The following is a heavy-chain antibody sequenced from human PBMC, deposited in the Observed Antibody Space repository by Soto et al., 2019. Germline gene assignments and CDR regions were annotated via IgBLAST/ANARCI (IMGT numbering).Heavy chain of an antibody. CDR3: VKRGRNWGAFDF. J-gene: IGHJ3*01. Sequence: VQLLESGGDLVQPGGSLRLSCVASGFILNNYAMSWVRQAPGKGLEGVSTIGGTDGDSDGVPWYEDSVKGRFTISRDSFGNTLLLHLDNLRAENSDLYYCVKRGRNWGAFDFWGQGTTVVVSS. V-gene: IGHV3-23*01. CDR2: IGGTDGDSDGVP. D-gene: IGHD7-27*01. CDR1: GFILNNYA.